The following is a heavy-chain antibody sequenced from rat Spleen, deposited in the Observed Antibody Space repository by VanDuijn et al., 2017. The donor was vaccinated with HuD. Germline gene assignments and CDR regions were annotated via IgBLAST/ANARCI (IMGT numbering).Heavy chain of an antibody. CDR3: ARFLYPGITAFDY. CDR2: ISYDGSST. J-gene: IGHJ2*01. Sequence: EVQLVESGGGLVQPGRSLKLSCAASGFTFSNYGMAWVRQAPTKGLEWVATISYDGSSTYYRDSVKGRFTISRDNAKSTLYLQMDSLRSEETATYYCARFLYPGITAFDYWGQGVMVTVSS. CDR1: GFTFSNYG. D-gene: IGHD1-4*01. V-gene: IGHV5-29*01.